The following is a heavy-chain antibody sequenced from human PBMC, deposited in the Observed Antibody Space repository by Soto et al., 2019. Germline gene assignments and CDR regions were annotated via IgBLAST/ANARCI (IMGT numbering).Heavy chain of an antibody. Sequence: GGSLRLSCAASGFTFSSYAMSWVRQAPGKGLEWVSVIYSGGTTYYADSVKGRFTISRHNSKNTQYLQMNSLRAEDTAVYYCARALFVDIVATNNYYGMDVWGQGTTVTVSS. V-gene: IGHV3-53*04. J-gene: IGHJ6*02. D-gene: IGHD5-12*01. CDR2: IYSGGTT. CDR3: ARALFVDIVATNNYYGMDV. CDR1: GFTFSSYA.